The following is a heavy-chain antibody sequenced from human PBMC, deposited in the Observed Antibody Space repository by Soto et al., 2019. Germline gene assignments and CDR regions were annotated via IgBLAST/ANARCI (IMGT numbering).Heavy chain of an antibody. V-gene: IGHV3-64*01. J-gene: IGHJ4*02. CDR2: ISSNGGST. D-gene: IGHD6-13*01. CDR3: ARQSYSSYYFDY. Sequence: EVQLVESGGGLVQPGGSLRLSCAASGFTFSSYAMHWVRQAPGKGLEYVSAISSNGGSTYYANPVKGRFTISRDNSKNTLYLQMGSLRAEDMAVYYCARQSYSSYYFDYWGQGTLVTVSS. CDR1: GFTFSSYA.